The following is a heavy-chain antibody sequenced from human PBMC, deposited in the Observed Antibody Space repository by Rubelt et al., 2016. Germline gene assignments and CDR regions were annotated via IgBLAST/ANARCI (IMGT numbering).Heavy chain of an antibody. D-gene: IGHD6-19*01. CDR3: ARTISDVAGSKPGEDYYYGMDV. CDR1: GYTFTSYD. V-gene: IGHV1-2*02. J-gene: IGHJ6*02. CDR2: MNPNSGGT. Sequence: QVQLVQSGAEVKKPGASVKVSCKASGYTFTSYDINWVRQATGQGLEWMGWMNPNSGGTNYAQKFQGRVTMTRETSISTAYMELSRLRSDDTAVYYCARTISDVAGSKPGEDYYYGMDVWGQGTTVTVSS.